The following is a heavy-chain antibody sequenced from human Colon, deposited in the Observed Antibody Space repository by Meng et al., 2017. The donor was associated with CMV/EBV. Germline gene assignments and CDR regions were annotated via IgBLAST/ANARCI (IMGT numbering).Heavy chain of an antibody. CDR1: GDSVNSQTNY. D-gene: IGHD3-3*01. J-gene: IGHJ4*02. Sequence: SETLSLPCAVSGDSVNSQTNYWGWIRQSPGKGLEWIGSLYYTGTTFYNPSLKNRVTISGDMSKNQLSLKLNSVTAADTAVYYCTRVSRGGDYTVDYWGQGTLVTVSS. CDR3: TRVSRGGDYTVDY. V-gene: IGHV4-39*07. CDR2: LYYTGTT.